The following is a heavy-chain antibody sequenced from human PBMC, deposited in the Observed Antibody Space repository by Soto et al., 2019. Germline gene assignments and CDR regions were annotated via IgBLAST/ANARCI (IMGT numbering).Heavy chain of an antibody. CDR2: ISGNGAST. CDR3: AKDLLWDGGSAFDI. CDR1: GFTFSSYA. J-gene: IGHJ3*02. Sequence: PGGSLRLSCAASGFTFSSYAMSWVRQAPGKGLEWVSTISGNGASTFYADSVKGRLTISRDNSKSTLYLQMNSLRAEDTAVYYCAKDLLWDGGSAFDIWGQGTMVTVSS. D-gene: IGHD1-26*01. V-gene: IGHV3-23*01.